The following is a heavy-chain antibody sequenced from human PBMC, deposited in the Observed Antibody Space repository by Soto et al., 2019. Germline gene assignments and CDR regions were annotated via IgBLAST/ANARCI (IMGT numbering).Heavy chain of an antibody. J-gene: IGHJ6*02. V-gene: IGHV3-48*03. Sequence: PVGSLRLSCAASGFTFSSYEMNWVRQAPGKGLEWVSYISSSGSTIYYADSVKGRFTISRDNAKNSLYLQMNSLRAEDTAVYYCARWYCSGGSCYSVFSVYYGMDVWGQGTTVTVSS. CDR3: ARWYCSGGSCYSVFSVYYGMDV. CDR2: ISSSGSTI. CDR1: GFTFSSYE. D-gene: IGHD2-15*01.